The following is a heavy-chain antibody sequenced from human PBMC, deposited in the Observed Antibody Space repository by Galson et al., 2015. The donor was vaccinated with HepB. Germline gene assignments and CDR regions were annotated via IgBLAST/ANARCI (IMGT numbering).Heavy chain of an antibody. D-gene: IGHD3-22*01. CDR2: ISAYNGNT. CDR3: ARVGWDYYDSSGYYYDPFDY. CDR1: GYTFTSYG. V-gene: IGHV1-18*04. Sequence: SVKVSCKASGYTFTSYGISWVRQAPGQGLEWMGWISAYNGNTNYAQKLQGRVTMTTDTSTSTAYMELRSLRSDDTAVYYCARVGWDYYDSSGYYYDPFDYWGQGTLVTVSS. J-gene: IGHJ4*02.